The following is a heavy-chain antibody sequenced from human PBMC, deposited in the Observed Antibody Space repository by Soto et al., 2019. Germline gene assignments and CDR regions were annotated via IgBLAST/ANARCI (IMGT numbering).Heavy chain of an antibody. J-gene: IGHJ6*02. D-gene: IGHD2-2*01. Sequence: QVQLQESGPGLVKPSQTLSLTCTVSGGSISSGGYYWSWIRQHPGKGLEWIGYIYYSGSTYYNPXPXSRVTXSVDTSKNQFXXKXSYXTAADTAVYYCATTDHCSSTSGFLPDYYYYYGMDVWGHGTTVTVSS. CDR1: GGSISSGGYY. V-gene: IGHV4-31*03. CDR3: ATTDHCSSTSGFLPDYYYYYGMDV. CDR2: IYYSGST.